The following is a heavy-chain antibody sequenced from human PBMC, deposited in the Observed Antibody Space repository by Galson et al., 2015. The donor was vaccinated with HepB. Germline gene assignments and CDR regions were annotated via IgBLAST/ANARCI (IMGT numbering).Heavy chain of an antibody. V-gene: IGHV3-23*01. J-gene: IGHJ5*02. CDR3: ARGLWFGELSGGWFDP. Sequence: SLRLSCAASGFTFSSYAMSWVRQAPGKGLEWVSAISGSGGSTYYADSVKGRFTISRDNSKNTLYLQMNSLRAEDTAVYYCARGLWFGELSGGWFDPWGQGTLVTVSS. CDR2: ISGSGGST. D-gene: IGHD3-10*01. CDR1: GFTFSSYA.